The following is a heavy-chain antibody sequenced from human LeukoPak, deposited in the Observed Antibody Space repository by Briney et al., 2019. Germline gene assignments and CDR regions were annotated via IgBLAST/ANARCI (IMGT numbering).Heavy chain of an antibody. CDR3: AKDLNTVVMQYFDS. V-gene: IGHV3-30*02. D-gene: IGHD2-21*01. J-gene: IGHJ4*02. CDR2: IRYDGKTE. Sequence: GGSLRLSCTVSGFPFSSYGMHWVRQPPGRGLEWVAFIRYDGKTEYYADSVQGRFTTTSEDSHSTVHLHMKDLGAQDAAVYFCAKDLNTVVMQYFDSWGQGTLVSVSS. CDR1: GFPFSSYG.